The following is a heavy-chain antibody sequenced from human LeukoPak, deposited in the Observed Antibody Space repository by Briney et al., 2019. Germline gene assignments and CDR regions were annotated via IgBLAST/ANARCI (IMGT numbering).Heavy chain of an antibody. Sequence: GESLKISCQTSGFRFTHYWIGWVRQLPGKGLERMGIIYPGDSDARYGPSFEGQVTISADKSINTAYLQWSSLTAADTAVYFRARGQVQEHFDFWGQGTLVTVSS. V-gene: IGHV5-51*01. CDR2: IYPGDSDA. CDR3: ARGQVQEHFDF. CDR1: GFRFTHYW. J-gene: IGHJ4*02. D-gene: IGHD1-1*01.